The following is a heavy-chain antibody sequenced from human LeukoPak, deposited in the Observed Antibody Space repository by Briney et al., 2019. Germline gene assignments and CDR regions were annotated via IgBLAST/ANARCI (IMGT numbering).Heavy chain of an antibody. CDR1: GIPFSDYY. V-gene: IGHV3-11*03. J-gene: IGHJ4*02. D-gene: IGHD6-13*01. CDR2: ISSSSSYT. CDR3: AAGTAADY. Sequence: GGSLRLSCVVSGIPFSDYYMNWIRQAPGKGLEWISYISSSSSYTDYADSVKGRFTISRDNAQNALFLQMNSLRVEDTAVYYCAAGTAADYWGQGTLVTVSS.